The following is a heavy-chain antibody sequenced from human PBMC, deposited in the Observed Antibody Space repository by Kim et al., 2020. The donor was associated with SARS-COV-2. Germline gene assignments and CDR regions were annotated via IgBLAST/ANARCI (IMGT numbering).Heavy chain of an antibody. CDR3: ARDHYGDYNYGMDV. CDR2: IYYSGST. CDR1: GGSISSGGYY. J-gene: IGHJ6*02. Sequence: SETLSLTCTVSGGSISSGGYYWSWIRQHPGKGLEWIGYIYYSGSTYYNPSLKSRVTISVDTSKNQFSLKLSSVTAADTAVYYCARDHYGDYNYGMDVWGQGTTVTVSS. V-gene: IGHV4-31*03. D-gene: IGHD4-17*01.